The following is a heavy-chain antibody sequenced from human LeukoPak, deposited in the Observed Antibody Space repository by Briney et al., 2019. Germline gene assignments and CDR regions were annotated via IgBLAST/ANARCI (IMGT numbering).Heavy chain of an antibody. CDR1: GFTFSSYA. CDR2: ISYDGSNK. V-gene: IGHV3-30-3*01. D-gene: IGHD6-19*01. Sequence: PGGSLRLSCAASGFTFSSYAMHWVRQAPGKGLEWVAVISYDGSNKYYADSVKGRFTISRDNSKNTLYLQMNSLRAEDTAVYYCATPSSGWYPWGQGTLVTVSS. CDR3: ATPSSGWYP. J-gene: IGHJ5*02.